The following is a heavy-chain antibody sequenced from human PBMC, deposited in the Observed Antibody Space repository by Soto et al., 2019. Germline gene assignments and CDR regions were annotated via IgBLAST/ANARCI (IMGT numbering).Heavy chain of an antibody. D-gene: IGHD6-13*01. Sequence: QVQLMQSGAEVKKPGASVKVSCKASGYTFTSYDINWVGKATGQGLDWIGWMNPIRGITRYAQKFQHRARMTRDSSLSTAYMNLKSLRPENTAVYYGARAGAAYVVSWGQGNLVTVSS. CDR3: ARAGAAYVVS. CDR2: MNPIRGIT. V-gene: IGHV1-8*01. CDR1: GYTFTSYD. J-gene: IGHJ4*02.